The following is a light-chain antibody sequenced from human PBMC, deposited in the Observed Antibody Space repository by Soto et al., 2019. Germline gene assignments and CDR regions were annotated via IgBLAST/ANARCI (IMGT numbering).Light chain of an antibody. CDR1: QSISTE. V-gene: IGKV3-15*01. J-gene: IGKJ2*01. Sequence: EIAMTQSPATQSVSPGERATLSCRASQSISTELAWYQQIPGQPPRLLIYSASTRATGVPARFAGSGSGSEFTLTISGLQSEDFANYYCQQGHNWPLTFGQGTRLEI. CDR3: QQGHNWPLT. CDR2: SAS.